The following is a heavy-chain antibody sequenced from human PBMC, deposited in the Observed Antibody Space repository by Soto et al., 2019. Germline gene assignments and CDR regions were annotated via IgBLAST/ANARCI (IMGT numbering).Heavy chain of an antibody. Sequence: EASVKSSCKTSGGTFSRRAIKWVRQAPGQGLEWMGGIIPMFGTTNYAQKFKGRVTISADESTSTAYMELSSLRSEDAAVCYCARAAVDGSGWYSWSASWGKGSLVTVS. CDR3: ARAAVDGSGWYSWSAS. D-gene: IGHD2-21*01. J-gene: IGHJ5*02. CDR1: GGTFSRRA. CDR2: IIPMFGTT. V-gene: IGHV1-69*13.